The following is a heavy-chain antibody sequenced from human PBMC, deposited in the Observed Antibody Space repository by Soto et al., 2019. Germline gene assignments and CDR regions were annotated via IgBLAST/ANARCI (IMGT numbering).Heavy chain of an antibody. V-gene: IGHV3-48*03. Sequence: EVQLVESGGRLVQPGGSLRLSCAVSGFIFSNFEMNWVRQAPGKGLEWISYVSNSGTKSYADSVKGRFTISRDNTKDSLYLQMNSLRAEDTAVYYCARGDTSWYASFDYWGHGVLVTVYS. D-gene: IGHD6-13*01. CDR1: GFIFSNFE. J-gene: IGHJ4*01. CDR2: VSNSGTK. CDR3: ARGDTSWYASFDY.